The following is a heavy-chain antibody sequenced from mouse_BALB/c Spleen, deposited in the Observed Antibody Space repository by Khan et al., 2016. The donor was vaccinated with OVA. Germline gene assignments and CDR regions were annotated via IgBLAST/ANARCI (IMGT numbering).Heavy chain of an antibody. CDR1: GYIFTSYW. Sequence: QVHVKQSGAELMRPGASVKLSCKTSGYIFTSYWIHWVKQRSGQGLEWIARIYPGTDNTYYNEKFKDKATLTADKSSTTAYMQLSSLKSEDSAVYCCAREEPLYYFDYWGQGTTLTVSS. CDR2: IYPGTDNT. J-gene: IGHJ2*01. D-gene: IGHD6-1*01. V-gene: IGHV1-76*01. CDR3: AREEPLYYFDY.